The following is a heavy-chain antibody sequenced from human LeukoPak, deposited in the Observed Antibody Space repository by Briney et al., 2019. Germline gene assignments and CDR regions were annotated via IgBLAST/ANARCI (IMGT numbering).Heavy chain of an antibody. J-gene: IGHJ4*02. CDR2: ITHRGGT. D-gene: IGHD3-16*02. CDR3: ARVADIMISFGGAISYFDY. Sequence: SEPLSLTCTLYGGSLYDSDWSWIRQPPGKGLEWIGDITHRGGTHYNPSLWSRLNISTDTSRNKLCLQLTSVAAADTGGYFCARVADIMISFGGAISYFDYWGQGALVTVSA. CDR1: GGSLYDSD. V-gene: IGHV4-34*01.